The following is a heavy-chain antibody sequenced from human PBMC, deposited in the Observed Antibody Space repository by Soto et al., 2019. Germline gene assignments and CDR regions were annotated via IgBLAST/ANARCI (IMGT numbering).Heavy chain of an antibody. V-gene: IGHV4-39*07. CDR3: ASARTCELLTLFDY. J-gene: IGHJ4*02. CDR2: IYYSGST. Sequence: SETLSLTCTVSGGSISSSSYYWGWIRQPPGKGLEWIGSIYYSGSTHYNASLKSRVTISVDTSKNQFSLKLSSVTAADTAVYYCASARTCELLTLFDYWGQGTLVTVSS. D-gene: IGHD1-26*01. CDR1: GGSISSSSYY.